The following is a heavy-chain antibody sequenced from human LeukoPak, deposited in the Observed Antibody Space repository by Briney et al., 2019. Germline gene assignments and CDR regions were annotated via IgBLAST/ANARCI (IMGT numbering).Heavy chain of an antibody. J-gene: IGHJ4*02. V-gene: IGHV3-30*18. Sequence: GGSLRLSCAASGFTFSSYWMSWVRQAPGKGLEWVAVISYDGSNKYYADSVKGRFTISRDNSKNTLYLQMNSLRAEDTAVYYCAKGGVEYFDWLLSYYFDYWGQGTLVTVSS. CDR2: ISYDGSNK. D-gene: IGHD3-9*01. CDR3: AKGGVEYFDWLLSYYFDY. CDR1: GFTFSSYW.